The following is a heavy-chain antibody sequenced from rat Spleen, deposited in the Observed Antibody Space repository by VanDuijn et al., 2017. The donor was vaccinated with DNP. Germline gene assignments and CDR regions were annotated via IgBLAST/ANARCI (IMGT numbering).Heavy chain of an antibody. V-gene: IGHV2-1*01. CDR3: ASTLVNYGTYGYYAMDA. CDR2: ISTGGDT. J-gene: IGHJ4*01. Sequence: QVQLKESGPGLVQPSQTLSLTCTVSGFSLTSNSVHWVRQPPGKGLEWIAAISTGGDTCYNSALKSRLSISRDTSKSQVFLKMNSLQTEDTATYYCASTLVNYGTYGYYAMDAWGQGTSVTVSS. D-gene: IGHD1-3*01. CDR1: GFSLTSNS.